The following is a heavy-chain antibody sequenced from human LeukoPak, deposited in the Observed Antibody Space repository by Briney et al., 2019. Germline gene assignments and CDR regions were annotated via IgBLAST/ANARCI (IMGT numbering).Heavy chain of an antibody. CDR3: ARAPLYGDYDY. D-gene: IGHD4-17*01. Sequence: GGSLRLSCAASGFTVSSNYMSWVRQAPGKGLEWVSVIYSGGSTYYADSVKGRFTISRDNSKNTLYLQMNSLRAEDTVVYYCARAPLYGDYDYWGQGTLVTVSS. V-gene: IGHV3-53*01. CDR1: GFTVSSNY. CDR2: IYSGGST. J-gene: IGHJ4*02.